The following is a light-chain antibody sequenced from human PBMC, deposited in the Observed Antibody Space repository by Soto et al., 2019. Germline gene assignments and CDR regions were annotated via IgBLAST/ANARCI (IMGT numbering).Light chain of an antibody. V-gene: IGKV3-20*01. CDR1: QTVGASY. Sequence: EIVLTQSPDTLSLSPGDRATVSCRASQTVGASYVAWYQHRPGQAPKFLMYGASTRATGIQDRFSGSGSGTEFTLTIDSLEPEDFGLYYCQQYGRSPWTFGQGTRVEI. CDR3: QQYGRSPWT. J-gene: IGKJ1*01. CDR2: GAS.